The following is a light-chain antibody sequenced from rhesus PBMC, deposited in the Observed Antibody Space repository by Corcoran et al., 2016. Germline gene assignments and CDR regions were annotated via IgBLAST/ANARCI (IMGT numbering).Light chain of an antibody. CDR3: QHGYGTPFT. CDR2: KAS. V-gene: IGKV1-74*01. Sequence: DIQMTQSPSSLSASVGDRVTITCRASENVNNYLNWYQQQPGKAPKLLIYKASTLKSGVPSRFSGSVSGTDYTFTISSLQPEDVATYYCQHGYGTPFTFGPGTKLDIK. J-gene: IGKJ3*01. CDR1: ENVNNY.